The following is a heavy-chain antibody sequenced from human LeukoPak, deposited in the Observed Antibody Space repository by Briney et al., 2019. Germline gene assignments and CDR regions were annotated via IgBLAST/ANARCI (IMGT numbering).Heavy chain of an antibody. CDR2: VSRFGGTT. D-gene: IGHD6-13*01. CDR3: VKHVGSRWSNNRFDP. CDR1: GFTFDSYA. Sequence: GGSLRLSCAASGFTFDSYAMSWVRQAPGKGLEWVSAVSRFGGTTYYAASAKGRFTISRDNANNTVYLQMNSRRVGDTALYYCVKHVGSRWSNNRFDPWGQGTLVTVS. V-gene: IGHV3-23*01. J-gene: IGHJ5*02.